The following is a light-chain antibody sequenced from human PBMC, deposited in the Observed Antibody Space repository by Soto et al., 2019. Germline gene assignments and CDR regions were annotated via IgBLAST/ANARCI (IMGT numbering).Light chain of an antibody. Sequence: DIQMTQSPSSLSASVGDRVTITCRASQSIGYYLNWYQFKPGEAPKLLIYSASRLHSGVPSTFSGSGSGTDFTLTVSSLQPGDFATCFCQQSYSDPPTFGQGTKLEIK. J-gene: IGKJ2*01. CDR2: SAS. CDR3: QQSYSDPPT. V-gene: IGKV1-39*01. CDR1: QSIGYY.